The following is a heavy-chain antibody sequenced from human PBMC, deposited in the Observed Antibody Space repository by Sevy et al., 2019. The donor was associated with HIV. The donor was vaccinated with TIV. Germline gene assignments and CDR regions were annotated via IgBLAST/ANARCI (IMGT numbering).Heavy chain of an antibody. CDR3: ARLRWDLVVVPGATPGCYFDS. CDR1: GDSINTYY. D-gene: IGHD2-2*02. V-gene: IGHV4-59*08. CDR2: VSHSGNT. J-gene: IGHJ4*02. Sequence: SETLSLTCTVSGDSINTYYWSWIRQPPGKGLEWIGYVSHSGNTNYNPSLKSHVSMSVDTSTNQFSLKVKSVTAADTAAYYCARLRWDLVVVPGATPGCYFDSWGQGTLVTVSS.